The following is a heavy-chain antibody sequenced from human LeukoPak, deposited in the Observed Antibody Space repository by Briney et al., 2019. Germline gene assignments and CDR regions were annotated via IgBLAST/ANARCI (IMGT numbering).Heavy chain of an antibody. CDR1: GFTFSSYG. Sequence: GRSLRLSCAASGFTFSSYGMHWVRQAPGKRLEWVAVISYDGSNKYYADSVKGRFTISRDNSKNTLYVQMNSLRAEDTAVYYCAKNVMTTLITPTDWGQGTLVTVSS. V-gene: IGHV3-30*18. CDR2: ISYDGSNK. D-gene: IGHD4-23*01. J-gene: IGHJ4*02. CDR3: AKNVMTTLITPTD.